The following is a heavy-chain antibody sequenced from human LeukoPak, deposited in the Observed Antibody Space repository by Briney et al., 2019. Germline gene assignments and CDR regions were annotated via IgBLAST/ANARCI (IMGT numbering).Heavy chain of an antibody. CDR1: GGSISSSSYY. V-gene: IGHV4-39*07. Sequence: SETLSLTCTVSGGSISSSSYYWGWIRQPPGKGLEWIGSIYYSGSTYYNPSLKCRVTISVDTSKNQFSLKLSSVTAADTAVYYCARDRLVDYGSGSSLDYWGQGTLVTVSS. J-gene: IGHJ4*02. D-gene: IGHD3-10*01. CDR3: ARDRLVDYGSGSSLDY. CDR2: IYYSGST.